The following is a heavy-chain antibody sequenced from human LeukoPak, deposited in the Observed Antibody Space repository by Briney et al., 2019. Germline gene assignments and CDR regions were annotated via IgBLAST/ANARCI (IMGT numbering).Heavy chain of an antibody. CDR3: ARDGAAAVSTFDY. D-gene: IGHD6-13*01. CDR1: GYTFTIYY. J-gene: IGHJ4*02. Sequence: ASVKVSCTASGYTFTIYYMHWVRQAPGQGLEWMGIINPSGGSTSYAQKFQGRVTMTRDTSTSTVYMELSSLRSEDTAVYYCARDGAAAVSTFDYWGQGTLVTVSS. V-gene: IGHV1-46*01. CDR2: INPSGGST.